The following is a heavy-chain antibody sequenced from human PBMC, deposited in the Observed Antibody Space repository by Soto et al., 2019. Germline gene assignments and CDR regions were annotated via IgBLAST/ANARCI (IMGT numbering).Heavy chain of an antibody. D-gene: IGHD4-17*01. V-gene: IGHV5-10-1*03. CDR2: IDPSDSYT. J-gene: IGHJ4*02. Sequence: EVQLVQSGAEVKKPGESLRISCKGSGYSFTSYWISWVRQMPGKGLEWMGTIDPSDSYTNYSPSFQGHVTISVDKPIGTAYLQWSSLKASDTAMYYCARRGAYSDYVSDYWGQGTLVTVSS. CDR1: GYSFTSYW. CDR3: ARRGAYSDYVSDY.